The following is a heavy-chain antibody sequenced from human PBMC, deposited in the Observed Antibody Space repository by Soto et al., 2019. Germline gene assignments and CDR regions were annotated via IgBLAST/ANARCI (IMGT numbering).Heavy chain of an antibody. CDR1: GYTFTSYD. V-gene: IGHV1-8*01. CDR2: MNPNSGNT. J-gene: IGHJ6*04. Sequence: QVQVVQSGAEVKKPGASVKVSCKASGYTFTSYDVTWVRQAPGQGLEWMGWMNPNSGNTGFAQKFQGRVTMTRDTSISTAYMELSSLTTDDTAVYYCASVPFITKSGSPFHYHFLDVWGKGTTVTVSS. CDR3: ASVPFITKSGSPFHYHFLDV. D-gene: IGHD3-22*01.